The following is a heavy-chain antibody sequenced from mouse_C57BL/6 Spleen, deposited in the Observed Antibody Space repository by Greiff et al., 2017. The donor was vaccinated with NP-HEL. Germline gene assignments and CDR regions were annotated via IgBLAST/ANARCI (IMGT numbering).Heavy chain of an antibody. CDR1: GYTFTDYY. Sequence: VKLMESGAELVRPGASVKLSCKASGYTFTDYYINWVKQRPGQGLEWIARIYPGSGNTYYNEKFKGKATLTAEKSSSTAYMQLSSLTSEDSAVYFCTYDYDGFAYWGQGTLVTVSA. D-gene: IGHD2-4*01. CDR2: IYPGSGNT. V-gene: IGHV1-76*01. CDR3: TYDYDGFAY. J-gene: IGHJ3*01.